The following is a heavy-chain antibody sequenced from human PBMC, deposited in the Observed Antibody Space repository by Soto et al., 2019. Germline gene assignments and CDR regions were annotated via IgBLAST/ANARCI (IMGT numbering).Heavy chain of an antibody. J-gene: IGHJ4*02. CDR1: GYTFTSYD. D-gene: IGHD3-22*01. V-gene: IGHV1-8*01. CDR2: MNPNSGNT. CDR3: ARAHYYDSSGYYPNFDY. Sequence: ASVKVSCKASGYTFTSYDINWVRQATGQGLEWMGWMNPNSGNTGYAQKFQGRVTMTRNTSISTAYMELSSLRSEDTAVYFCARAHYYDSSGYYPNFDYWGQGTLVTVSS.